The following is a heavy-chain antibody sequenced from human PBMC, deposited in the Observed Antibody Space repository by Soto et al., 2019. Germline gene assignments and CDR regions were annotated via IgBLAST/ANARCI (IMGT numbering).Heavy chain of an antibody. CDR1: GDSVSSNSAA. CDR3: ARGEQYSGRIFDY. D-gene: IGHD1-26*01. CDR2: TYYRSKWYN. J-gene: IGHJ4*02. V-gene: IGHV6-1*01. Sequence: PSQALSITCGISGDSVSSNSAAWNWLRQPPSRGLEWLGRTYYRSKWYNDYAVSVESRITINPDTSKNHFSLQLNFVTPEDTAVYFCARGEQYSGRIFDYWGQGTLVTVSS.